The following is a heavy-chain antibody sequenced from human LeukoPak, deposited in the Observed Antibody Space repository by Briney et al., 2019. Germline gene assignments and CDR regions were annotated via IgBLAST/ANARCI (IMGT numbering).Heavy chain of an antibody. V-gene: IGHV4-30-2*01. CDR3: ARGPPAKPGTGYYYGMDV. Sequence: SETLSLTCAVSGDSISSGGYSWSWIRQPPGKGLEWIGYIYHSGSTYYNPSLKSRVTISVDMSKNQFSLKLSSVTAADTAVYYCARGPPAKPGTGYYYGMDVWGQGTTVTVSS. D-gene: IGHD2-2*01. J-gene: IGHJ6*02. CDR2: IYHSGST. CDR1: GDSISSGGYS.